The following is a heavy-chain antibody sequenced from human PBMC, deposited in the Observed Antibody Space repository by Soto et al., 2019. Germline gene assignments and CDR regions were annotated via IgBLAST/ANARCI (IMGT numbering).Heavy chain of an antibody. J-gene: IGHJ6*02. Sequence: GGSLRLSCAASGFTFSNAWMSWVRQAPGKGLEWVGRIKSKTDGGTTDYAAPVKGRFTISRDDSKNTLYLQMNSLKTEDTAVYYCTTGRQGSSGRYYYYGMDVWGQGTTVTISS. CDR3: TTGRQGSSGRYYYYGMDV. V-gene: IGHV3-15*01. CDR2: IKSKTDGGTT. D-gene: IGHD3-10*01. CDR1: GFTFSNAW.